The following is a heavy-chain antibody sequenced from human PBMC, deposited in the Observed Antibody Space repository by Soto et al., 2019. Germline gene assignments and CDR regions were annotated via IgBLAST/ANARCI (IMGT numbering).Heavy chain of an antibody. D-gene: IGHD3-16*01. CDR3: ARPLWRDDDNWGYFDL. CDR1: GFTFSSYA. J-gene: IGHJ2*01. V-gene: IGHV3-30-3*01. CDR2: ISYDGSNK. Sequence: QVQLVESGGGVVQPGRSLRLSCAASGFTFSSYAMHWVRQVPGKGLEGVAVISYDGSNKYYADSVKGRFTISRDNSKNTLYLQMNSLRAEDTAVYYCARPLWRDDDNWGYFDLWGRCTLVTVSS.